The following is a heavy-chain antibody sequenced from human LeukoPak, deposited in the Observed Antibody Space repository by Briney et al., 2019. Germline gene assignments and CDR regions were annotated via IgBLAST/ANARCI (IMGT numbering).Heavy chain of an antibody. J-gene: IGHJ4*02. Sequence: PGGSLRLSCAASGFTFNNYWMHWARQAPGKGLVWVSRINSDGSSTSHADSVKGRFTISRDNAKNTLYLQMNSLRAEDTAVYYCARGPMGKGYFDYWGQGTLVTVSS. V-gene: IGHV3-74*01. CDR2: INSDGSST. D-gene: IGHD3-10*01. CDR1: GFTFNNYW. CDR3: ARGPMGKGYFDY.